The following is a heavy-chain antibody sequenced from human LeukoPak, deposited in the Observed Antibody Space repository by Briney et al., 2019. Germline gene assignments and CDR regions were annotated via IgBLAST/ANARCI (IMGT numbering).Heavy chain of an antibody. Sequence: SETLSLTCTVSGGSIRNYYWTWIRQPPGKGLEWIGDINYSGSTNYNPSLKSRVTILVDTSKNQFSLKLSSVTAADTAVYYCARATYYDSSGYPPFVYWGQGTLVTVSS. D-gene: IGHD3-22*01. CDR3: ARATYYDSSGYPPFVY. CDR1: GGSIRNYY. CDR2: INYSGST. J-gene: IGHJ4*02. V-gene: IGHV4-59*01.